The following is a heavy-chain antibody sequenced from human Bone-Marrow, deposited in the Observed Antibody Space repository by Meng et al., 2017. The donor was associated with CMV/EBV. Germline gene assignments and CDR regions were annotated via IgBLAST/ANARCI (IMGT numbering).Heavy chain of an antibody. V-gene: IGHV3-74*01. CDR2: VSSDGSSK. Sequence: GESLKISCEGSGFTFSRYWMHWVRQAPGKGLVWVSRVSSDGSSKTYADSVEGRSTISRDNTKNTVYLQLNSLRAEDTAVYYCARDRLSPRYDYTSASSAAIHGVDVWGQGTTVTVSS. D-gene: IGHD3-3*01. J-gene: IGHJ6*02. CDR3: ARDRLSPRYDYTSASSAAIHGVDV. CDR1: GFTFSRYW.